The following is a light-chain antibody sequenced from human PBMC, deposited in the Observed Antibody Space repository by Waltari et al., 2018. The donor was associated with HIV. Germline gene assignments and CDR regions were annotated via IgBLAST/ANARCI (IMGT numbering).Light chain of an antibody. J-gene: IGLJ3*02. Sequence: HSALTQPASVSGSPGQSITISCTGTSSDVGGYNYVSWYQQHPGKAPKRMIYEVSNRPSGVSTRFSGSKSGNTASLTISGLQAEDEADYYCSSYTSSSTRVFGGGTNLTVL. CDR3: SSYTSSSTRV. CDR2: EVS. V-gene: IGLV2-14*01. CDR1: SSDVGGYNY.